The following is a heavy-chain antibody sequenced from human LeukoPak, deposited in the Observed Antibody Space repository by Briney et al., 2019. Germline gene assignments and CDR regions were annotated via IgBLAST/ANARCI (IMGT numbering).Heavy chain of an antibody. CDR1: GFTFSSYA. CDR2: ISYDGSNK. V-gene: IGHV3-30*04. D-gene: IGHD6-13*01. CDR3: ASGSSWYIFDY. J-gene: IGHJ4*02. Sequence: PGRSLRLSCAASGFTFSSYATHWVRQAPGKGLEWVAVISYDGSNKYYADSVKGRFTISRDNSKNTLYLQMNSLRAEDTAVYYCASGSSWYIFDYWGQGTLVTVSS.